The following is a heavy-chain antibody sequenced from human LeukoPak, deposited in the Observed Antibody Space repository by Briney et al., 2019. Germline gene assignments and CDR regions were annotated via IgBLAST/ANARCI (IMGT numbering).Heavy chain of an antibody. CDR1: GFTFRSYS. D-gene: IGHD3-22*01. CDR2: ISSSSSAI. CDR3: ARGYYYDGSSYHSAFDM. V-gene: IGHV3-48*02. Sequence: QTGGSLRLSCAASGFTFRSYSMDWVRQAPGKGLEWVSYISSSSSAIYYADSVRGRFTISRDDAKNSLYLQMNSLRDDDTAVYYCARGYYYDGSSYHSAFDMWGQGTMVTVSS. J-gene: IGHJ3*02.